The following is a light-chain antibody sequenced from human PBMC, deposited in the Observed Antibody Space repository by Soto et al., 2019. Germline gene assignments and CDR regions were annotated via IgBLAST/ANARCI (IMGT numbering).Light chain of an antibody. Sequence: DIQMTQSPSSLSASVGDRVTLTCQASQDIINYLNWYQQKPGQAPKVLIYDASKLAPGVPSRFSGSGSGTDFTFSISSVQPVDIATYYCQQFDTRPPITFGQGTRLDIK. J-gene: IGKJ5*01. CDR2: DAS. V-gene: IGKV1-33*01. CDR1: QDIINY. CDR3: QQFDTRPPIT.